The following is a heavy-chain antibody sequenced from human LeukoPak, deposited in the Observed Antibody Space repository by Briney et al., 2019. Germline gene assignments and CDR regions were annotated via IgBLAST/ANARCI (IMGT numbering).Heavy chain of an antibody. J-gene: IGHJ3*02. V-gene: IGHV4-59*01. CDR2: IYYSGST. D-gene: IGHD1-14*01. Sequence: SETLSLTCTVSGGSISSYYWSWIRQPPGKGLEWIGYIYYSGSTNYNPSLKSRVTISVDTSKNQFSLKLSSVTAADTAVYYCAREEVGTPGAFVIWGQGTMVTVSS. CDR1: GGSISSYY. CDR3: AREEVGTPGAFVI.